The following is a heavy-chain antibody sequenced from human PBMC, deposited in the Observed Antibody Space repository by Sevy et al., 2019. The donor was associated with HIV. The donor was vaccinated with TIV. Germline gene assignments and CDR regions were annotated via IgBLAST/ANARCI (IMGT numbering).Heavy chain of an antibody. CDR1: GFAFSTHA. CDR3: ARDGGYSIKWYPLY. J-gene: IGHJ4*01. D-gene: IGHD1-26*01. CDR2: ISYEGTEP. V-gene: IGHV3-30-3*01. Sequence: GGSLRLSCAASGFAFSTHAMHWVRQAPGKGLEWVAVISYEGTEPFYAPSVEGRFTISRDNSKNMLSLQINSLKPEDTAVYYCARDGGYSIKWYPLYWGHGTLVTVSS.